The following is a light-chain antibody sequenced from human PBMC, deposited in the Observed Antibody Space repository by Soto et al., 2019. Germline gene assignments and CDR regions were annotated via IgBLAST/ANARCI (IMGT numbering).Light chain of an antibody. Sequence: DIQRTQSPSSLSASVGDIVTITCRASQSISSYLNWYQQKPGKAPKLLIYAASSLQSGVPSRFSGSGSGTDFTLNISRLQPEDFATYYCQQSYSTLFTFGHGTKVAIK. J-gene: IGKJ3*01. V-gene: IGKV1-39*01. CDR1: QSISSY. CDR2: AAS. CDR3: QQSYSTLFT.